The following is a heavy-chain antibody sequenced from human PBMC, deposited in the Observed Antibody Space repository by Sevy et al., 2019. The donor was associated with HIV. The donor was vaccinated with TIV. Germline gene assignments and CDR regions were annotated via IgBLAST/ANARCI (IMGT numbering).Heavy chain of an antibody. Sequence: GGSLRLSCAASGFTFSNYAMSWVRQAPGKGLQWVSVISTSGDNTYYADSLKGRFTISRDNSKNILYLQMISLSAEDTAVYFCAKDPPNQDSYDSSISGYFDSWGQGTLVTVSS. CDR1: GFTFSNYA. J-gene: IGHJ4*02. D-gene: IGHD3-22*01. CDR3: AKDPPNQDSYDSSISGYFDS. V-gene: IGHV3-23*01. CDR2: ISTSGDNT.